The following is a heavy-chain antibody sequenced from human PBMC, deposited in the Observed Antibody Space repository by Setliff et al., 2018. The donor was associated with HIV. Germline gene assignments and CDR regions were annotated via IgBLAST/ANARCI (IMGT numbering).Heavy chain of an antibody. V-gene: IGHV1-69*05. Sequence: VASVKVSCKASGGAFSSYALSWVRQAPGQGLEWMGGIIPIFGTANYAQKFQGRVTITTDESTSTAYMELRSLRSDDTAVYYCARDDGGYNYAEAFDVWGQGTMVTVSS. CDR3: ARDDGGYNYAEAFDV. J-gene: IGHJ3*01. CDR2: IIPIFGTA. CDR1: GGAFSSYA. D-gene: IGHD3-16*01.